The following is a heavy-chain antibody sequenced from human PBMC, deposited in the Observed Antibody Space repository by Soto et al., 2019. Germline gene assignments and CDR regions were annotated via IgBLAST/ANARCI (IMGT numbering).Heavy chain of an antibody. CDR1: GGTFSSYA. Sequence: ASVKVSCKAPGGTFSSYAISWVRQAPGHGLERMGGIIPIFGTANYAQKFQGRVTITADESTSTGYMELSSLRSEDTAVYYCARSQGGSSSLDIYYYYYYGMDVWGQGTTVTVSS. J-gene: IGHJ6*02. CDR2: IIPIFGTA. D-gene: IGHD2-15*01. CDR3: ARSQGGSSSLDIYYYYYYGMDV. V-gene: IGHV1-69*13.